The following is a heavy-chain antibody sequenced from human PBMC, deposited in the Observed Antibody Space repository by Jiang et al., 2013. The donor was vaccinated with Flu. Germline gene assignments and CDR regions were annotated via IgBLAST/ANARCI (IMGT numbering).Heavy chain of an antibody. D-gene: IGHD2-2*01. Sequence: LLKPSETLSLTCAVYGGSFSGYYWSWIRQPPGKGLEWIGEINHSGSTNYNPSLKSRVTISVDTSKNQFSLKLSSVTAADTAVYYCARGSVFDPRGTLFVVVPAAISYGMDVWGQGTTVTVSS. CDR1: GGSFSGYY. V-gene: IGHV4-34*01. CDR3: ARGSVFDPRGTLFVVVPAAISYGMDV. CDR2: INHSGST. J-gene: IGHJ6*02.